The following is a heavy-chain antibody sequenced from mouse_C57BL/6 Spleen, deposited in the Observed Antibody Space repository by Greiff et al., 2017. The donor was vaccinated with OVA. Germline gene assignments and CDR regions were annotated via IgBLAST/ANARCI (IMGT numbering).Heavy chain of an antibody. CDR1: GYTLTSYW. V-gene: IGHV1-52*01. CDR3: ARGNYYGSRGYFDY. J-gene: IGHJ2*01. CDR2: IDPSDSET. Sequence: QVQLQQPGAELVRPGSSVKLSCKASGYTLTSYWMHWVKQRPIQGLEWIGNIDPSDSETHYNQKFQDKATLTVDKSSSTAYMQLSSLTSEDSAVYYCARGNYYGSRGYFDYWGQGTTLTVSS. D-gene: IGHD1-1*01.